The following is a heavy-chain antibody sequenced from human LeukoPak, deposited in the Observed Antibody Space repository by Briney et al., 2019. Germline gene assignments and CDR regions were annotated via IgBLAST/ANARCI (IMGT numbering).Heavy chain of an antibody. Sequence: PGGSLRLSCAASGFTFDDYGMSWVRQAPGKGLEWVSGINWNGGSTGYADSVKGRFTISRDNAKNSLYLQMNSLRAEDTALYYCARVMGTDSSGYYYHWGQGTLVTVSP. D-gene: IGHD3-22*01. J-gene: IGHJ5*02. CDR1: GFTFDDYG. CDR2: INWNGGST. CDR3: ARVMGTDSSGYYYH. V-gene: IGHV3-20*04.